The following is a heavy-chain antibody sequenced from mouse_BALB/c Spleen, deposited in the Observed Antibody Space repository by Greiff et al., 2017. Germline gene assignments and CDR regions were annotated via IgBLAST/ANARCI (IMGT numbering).Heavy chain of an antibody. J-gene: IGHJ2*01. CDR3: ARHVVRYYFDY. Sequence: EVQVVESGGGLVQPGGSRKLSCAASGFTFSSFGMHWVRQAPEKGLEWVAYISSGGGSTYYPDTVKGRFTISRDNAKNTLYLQMSSLRSEDTAMYYCARHVVRYYFDYWGQGTTLTVSS. CDR1: GFTFSSFG. CDR2: ISSGGGST. D-gene: IGHD1-1*01. V-gene: IGHV5-17*02.